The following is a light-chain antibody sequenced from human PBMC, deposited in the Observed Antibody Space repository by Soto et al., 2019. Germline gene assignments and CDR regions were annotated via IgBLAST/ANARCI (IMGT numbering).Light chain of an antibody. CDR3: QQRSNWPRLT. CDR1: QTVSSY. CDR2: DAS. J-gene: IGKJ4*01. Sequence: EIVLTQSPATLSLSPGERATRSCRASQTVSSYLAWYQQKPGQAPRLLLYDASNRATGIPARFSGSGSGTDFTLIIASLEPEDSAVYYCQQRSNWPRLTFGGGTKADIK. V-gene: IGKV3-11*01.